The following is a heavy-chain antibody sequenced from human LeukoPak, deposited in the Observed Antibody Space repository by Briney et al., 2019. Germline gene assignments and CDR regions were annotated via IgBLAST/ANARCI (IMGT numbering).Heavy chain of an antibody. CDR2: INPNSGGT. J-gene: IGHJ4*02. CDR3: ARAVTTGCYDY. D-gene: IGHD4-17*01. CDR1: GYTFTGYY. V-gene: IGHV1-2*02. Sequence: GASVKVSCKASGYTFTGYYMHWVRQAPGQGLEWMGWINPNSGGTNYAQKFQGRVTITADKSTSTAYMELSSLRSEDTAVYYCARAVTTGCYDYWGQGTLVTVSS.